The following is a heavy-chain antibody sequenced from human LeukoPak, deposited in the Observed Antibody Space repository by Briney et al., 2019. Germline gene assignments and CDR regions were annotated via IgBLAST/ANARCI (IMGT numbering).Heavy chain of an antibody. CDR1: GYTFTAHY. CDR2: INPGDGGA. Sequence: GASVKVSCKASGYTFTAHYIHWVRQAPGQGLEWMGIINPGDGGASYAQKFQGRVTMTRDTSISTAYMELSRLRSDDTAVYYCARVRVREDGYGVPPRRYFDYWGQGTLVTVSS. J-gene: IGHJ4*02. CDR3: ARVRVREDGYGVPPRRYFDY. V-gene: IGHV1-46*01. D-gene: IGHD5-24*01.